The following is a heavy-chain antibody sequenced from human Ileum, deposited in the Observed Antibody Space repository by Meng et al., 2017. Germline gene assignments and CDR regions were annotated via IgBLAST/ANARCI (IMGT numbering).Heavy chain of an antibody. Sequence: APGLFKPPEPLSLTCAVDGGSSSGDYWSWLRQTPGKGLEWIGEINRGGATNYSPSLRSRATISIDTSKNQFSLNLTSVTAADTAVYYCAVGPASEWFFDSWGQGSLVTVSS. CDR3: AVGPASEWFFDS. D-gene: IGHD3-3*01. CDR2: INRGGAT. CDR1: GGSSSGDY. J-gene: IGHJ4*02. V-gene: IGHV4-34*01.